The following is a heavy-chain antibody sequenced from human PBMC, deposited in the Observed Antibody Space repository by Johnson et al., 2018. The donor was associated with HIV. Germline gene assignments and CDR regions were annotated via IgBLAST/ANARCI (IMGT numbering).Heavy chain of an antibody. J-gene: IGHJ3*02. Sequence: VQLVESGGGLVQPGRSLRLSCTASGFTFGDYAMSWVRQAPGKGLEWVSVIYSGGSTYYADSVKGRFTISRDNSKNTLYLQMNSLRAEDTAVYYCARDRGSMPAVAFDIWGQGTMVTVSS. CDR1: GFTFGDYA. CDR2: IYSGGST. V-gene: IGHV3-66*02. CDR3: ARDRGSMPAVAFDI. D-gene: IGHD2-2*01.